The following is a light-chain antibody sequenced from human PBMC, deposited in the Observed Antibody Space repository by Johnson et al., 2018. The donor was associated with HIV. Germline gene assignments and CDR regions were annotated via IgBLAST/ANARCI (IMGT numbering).Light chain of an antibody. Sequence: QSVLTQPPSVSVAPGQKVTISCSGSSSNIGNNYVSWYQQLPGTAPKLLIYENTKRPSRIPDRFSGSQSGTSATLGITGLQTGDEADYYGGTWDNSLSASYVFGTGTKVTVL. CDR1: SSNIGNNY. CDR2: ENT. J-gene: IGLJ1*01. V-gene: IGLV1-51*02. CDR3: GTWDNSLSASYV.